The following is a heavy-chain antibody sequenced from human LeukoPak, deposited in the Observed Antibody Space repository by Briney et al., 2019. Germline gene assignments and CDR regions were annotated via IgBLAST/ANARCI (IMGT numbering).Heavy chain of an antibody. V-gene: IGHV3-23*01. CDR2: ISGSGGST. J-gene: IGHJ4*02. CDR3: ARVADDYFDY. Sequence: GGSLRLSCAASGFTFSNYAMSWVRQAPGKGLEWVSAISGSGGSTYYADSVKGRFTISRDNSKDTLYLQMNSLRAEDTAVYYCARVADDYFDYWGQGTLVTVSS. CDR1: GFTFSNYA.